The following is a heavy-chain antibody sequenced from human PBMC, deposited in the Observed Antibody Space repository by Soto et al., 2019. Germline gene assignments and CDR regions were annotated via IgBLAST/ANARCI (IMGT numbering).Heavy chain of an antibody. Sequence: EVQLVESGGVVVQPGGSLRLSCAASGFTFDDYTMHWVRQAPGKGLEWVSLISWDGGSTYYADSVKGRFTISRDNIKNYRYLEKDSLRTEDTGVYYCAHDIVRGARGNCCCGMDVWGQGTMVTVSS. CDR1: GFTFDDYT. V-gene: IGHV3-43*01. CDR3: AHDIVRGARGNCCCGMDV. D-gene: IGHD1-26*01. CDR2: ISWDGGST. J-gene: IGHJ6*02.